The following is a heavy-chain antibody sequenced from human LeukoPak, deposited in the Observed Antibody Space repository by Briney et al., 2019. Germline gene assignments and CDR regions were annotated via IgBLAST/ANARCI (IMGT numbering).Heavy chain of an antibody. V-gene: IGHV3-74*01. CDR1: GFTFNNYW. J-gene: IGHJ6*04. Sequence: GGSLRLSCAASGFTFNNYWMHWVRQAPGKGLVWVSRVNNDETITSFADSVQGRFTISRDNAKNTLYLQMNSLRAEDTAVYFCARGNVGMDVWGKGTTVTVSS. CDR3: ARGNVGMDV. CDR2: VNNDETIT.